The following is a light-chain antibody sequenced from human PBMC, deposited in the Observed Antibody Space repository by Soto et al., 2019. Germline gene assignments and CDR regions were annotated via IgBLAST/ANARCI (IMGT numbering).Light chain of an antibody. V-gene: IGKV3-15*01. CDR1: QSVSSN. CDR2: GAS. J-gene: IGKJ1*01. Sequence: EIVMTQSPATLSLSPGERATLSCMASQSVSSNLAWYRQKPGPAPRLLIYGASTRATGITARFSGSGSGTEFTLTISSLQSEDFAVYYCQQYNNWWTFGQGTKVEIK. CDR3: QQYNNWWT.